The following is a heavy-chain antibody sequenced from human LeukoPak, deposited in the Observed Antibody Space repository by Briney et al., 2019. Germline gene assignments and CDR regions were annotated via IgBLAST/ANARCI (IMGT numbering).Heavy chain of an antibody. CDR3: ARGWVVATGGFDM. CDR1: GFTVSLYY. V-gene: IGHV3-53*01. D-gene: IGHD2-8*02. J-gene: IGHJ3*02. CDR2: IYSGGPT. Sequence: GGSLRLSCAASGFTVSLYYMTWVRQAQGKGLEWVSVIYSGGPTYYADSVKGRFTISRDNSKNTVYLQMNSLRGEDTAVYFCARGWVVATGGFDMWGQGTMVTVSS.